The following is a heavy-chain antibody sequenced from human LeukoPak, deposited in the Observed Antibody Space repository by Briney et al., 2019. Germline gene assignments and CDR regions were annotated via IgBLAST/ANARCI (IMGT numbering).Heavy chain of an antibody. D-gene: IGHD6-19*01. CDR3: ARPLYSSGWFDAFDI. CDR2: IYTSGST. V-gene: IGHV4-4*09. J-gene: IGHJ3*02. Sequence: SETLSLTCTGSGGSISSYYWSWIRQPPGKGLEWIGYIYTSGSTNYNPSLKRRVTISVDTSKNQFSLKLSSVTAADTAVYYCARPLYSSGWFDAFDIWGQGTMVTVSS. CDR1: GGSISSYY.